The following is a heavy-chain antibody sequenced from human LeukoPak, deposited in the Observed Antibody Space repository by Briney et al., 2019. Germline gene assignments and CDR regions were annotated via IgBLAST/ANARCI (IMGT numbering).Heavy chain of an antibody. J-gene: IGHJ5*02. D-gene: IGHD3-22*01. Sequence: SQTLSLTCTVSGGSISSGDYYWSWIPQPPGKGLEWIAYMYYSGSTYYNPSLKSRVTMSADTSKNQLSLKLSSVTAADTAVYYCARPYYYDSRIDPWGQGILVTVSS. CDR1: GGSISSGDYY. CDR3: ARPYYYDSRIDP. CDR2: MYYSGST. V-gene: IGHV4-30-4*01.